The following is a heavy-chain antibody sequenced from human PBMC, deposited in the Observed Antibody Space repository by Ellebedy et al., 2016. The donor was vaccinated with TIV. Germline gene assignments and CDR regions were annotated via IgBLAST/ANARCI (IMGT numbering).Heavy chain of an antibody. CDR2: IYHNGNT. CDR1: GGSISSYY. Sequence: MPSETLSLTCTASGGSISSYYWTWIRQPPGKGLEWIGYIYHNGNTNYNPSLKSRVTISVDTSKNQFSLKLSSVTAADTAVYYCARQYNYGTSGYYVDYWGQGTLLTVSS. J-gene: IGHJ4*02. V-gene: IGHV4-59*08. CDR3: ARQYNYGTSGYYVDY. D-gene: IGHD3-22*01.